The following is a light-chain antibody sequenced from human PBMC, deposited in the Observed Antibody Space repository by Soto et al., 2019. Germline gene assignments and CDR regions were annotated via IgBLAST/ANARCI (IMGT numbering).Light chain of an antibody. J-gene: IGKJ1*01. CDR3: QHRANLWT. V-gene: IGKV4-1*01. Sequence: DIVMTQSPDSLAVSLGERATINCKSSQSVLYSSNNKNYLAWYQQKPGQPPKLLIYWASTRESGVPDRFRGSGSGTDFTLTISSLQAEDVAVYYCQHRANLWTFGQGTKVDI. CDR2: WAS. CDR1: QSVLYSSNNKNY.